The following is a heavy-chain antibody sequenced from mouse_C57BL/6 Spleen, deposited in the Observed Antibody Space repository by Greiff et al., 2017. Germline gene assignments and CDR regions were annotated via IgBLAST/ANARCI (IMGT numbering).Heavy chain of an antibody. Sequence: EVKLQESGAELVRPGASVKLSCTASGFNIKDYYMHWVQQRPEQGLEWIGRIAPEAGDTEYAPKFHGKATMTANTSCNTAYLQLSSLTSEDTAVYYCTTDPYSYGSSYYIDYWGQGTTLTVSA. D-gene: IGHD1-1*01. CDR3: TTDPYSYGSSYYIDY. CDR2: IAPEAGDT. CDR1: GFNIKDYY. J-gene: IGHJ2*01. V-gene: IGHV14-1*01.